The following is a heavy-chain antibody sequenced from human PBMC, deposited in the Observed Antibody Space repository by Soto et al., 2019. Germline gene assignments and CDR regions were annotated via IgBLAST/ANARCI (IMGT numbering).Heavy chain of an antibody. Sequence: QVQLVESGGGVVQPGRSLRLSWAASGFTFSSYAMHWVRQAPGKGLEWVTVISYDGNNKYYADSVEGRFTISRDNSKNTLYLQMNSLRTEDTGVYYCARSQQTTVTSPLADPWGQGTLVTVSS. CDR2: ISYDGNNK. J-gene: IGHJ5*02. CDR1: GFTFSSYA. CDR3: ARSQQTTVTSPLADP. V-gene: IGHV3-30-3*01. D-gene: IGHD4-17*01.